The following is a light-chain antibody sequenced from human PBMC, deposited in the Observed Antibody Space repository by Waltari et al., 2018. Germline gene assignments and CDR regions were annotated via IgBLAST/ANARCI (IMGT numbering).Light chain of an antibody. CDR2: YNR. CDR1: NIGGNS. J-gene: IGLJ1*01. CDR3: QVWDNVAQKAV. Sequence: SYMLTQPPSVSVAPGKTATISCGGDNIGGNSVHWYQQKPGQAPVLVIYYNRDRPSGIPERFSGSNSVNAATLTIAGVEAGDEADYYCQVWDNVAQKAVFGPGTKVTVL. V-gene: IGLV3-21*04.